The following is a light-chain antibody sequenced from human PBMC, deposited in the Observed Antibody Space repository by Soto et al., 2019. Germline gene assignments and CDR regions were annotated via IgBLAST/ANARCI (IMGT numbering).Light chain of an antibody. CDR2: DAS. CDR3: QQRSNWPKFT. V-gene: IGKV3-11*01. Sequence: EIVLTQSPATLSLSPGERATLSCRASQSVDTSLAWYRQRPGQAPRLLIYDASNRATGIPARFSGSGSGTDFTLTITSLEPEDFAVYYRQQRSNWPKFTFGPGTKVDIK. CDR1: QSVDTS. J-gene: IGKJ3*01.